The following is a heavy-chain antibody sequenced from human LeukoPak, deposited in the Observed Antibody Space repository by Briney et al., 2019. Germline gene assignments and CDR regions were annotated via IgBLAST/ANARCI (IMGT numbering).Heavy chain of an antibody. V-gene: IGHV3-11*01. D-gene: IGHD2-15*01. CDR3: AVDHSSAENCYSSRIDY. J-gene: IGHJ4*02. CDR2: ISHLGNEI. Sequence: PGGSLRLSCAVSGFTFPDYYMTWIRQAPGKGLEWVSYISHLGNEIYYADSVKGRFTISRDNARNSLFLQMNSLRVEDTAVYYCAVDHSSAENCYSSRIDYWGQGTLVAVSS. CDR1: GFTFPDYY.